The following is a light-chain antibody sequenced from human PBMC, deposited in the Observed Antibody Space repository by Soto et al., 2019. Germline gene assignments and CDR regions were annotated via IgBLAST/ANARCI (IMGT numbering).Light chain of an antibody. CDR3: QHYYSYPPIT. Sequence: AIRMTQSPSSFSASTGDRVTITCRASQGISSYLSGYQQKPGKAPKRLIYAASTLQSGVPSMFSVSGSVTDSKLTTIGLQSEDVATYDCQHYYSYPPITVGPKTKVDIK. V-gene: IGKV1-8*01. CDR1: QGISSY. CDR2: AAS. J-gene: IGKJ3*01.